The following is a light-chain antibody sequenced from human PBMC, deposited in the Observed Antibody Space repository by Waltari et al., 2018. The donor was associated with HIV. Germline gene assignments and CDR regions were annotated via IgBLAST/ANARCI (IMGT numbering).Light chain of an antibody. CDR2: GDS. V-gene: IGLV1-40*01. J-gene: IGLJ3*02. CDR3: QSYDNTLSGSRV. Sequence: SVLLQPPSVSGAPGQRVTISCTGNTSTIGPNHDVNMSQHFQGTAPKLLIYGDSIRPSGVPDRFSGSKAGTSASLAITGLQAEDEGYYYCQSYDNTLSGSRVFGGGTKVTVL. CDR1: TSTIGPNHD.